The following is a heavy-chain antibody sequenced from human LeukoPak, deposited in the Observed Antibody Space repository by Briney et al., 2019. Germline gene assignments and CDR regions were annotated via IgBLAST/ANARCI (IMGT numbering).Heavy chain of an antibody. CDR3: ASRDYYDSSGYFLGRPPIDY. J-gene: IGHJ4*02. CDR2: ISDSGNT. CDR1: GGSISNRSYY. D-gene: IGHD3-22*01. V-gene: IGHV4-39*01. Sequence: SETLSLTCTVSGGSISNRSYYWGWIRQPPGKGLEWIGKISDSGNTYYSPSLRSRVTISIDTSKNQFSLKLSSVTATDTAVYYCASRDYYDSSGYFLGRPPIDYWGQGTLVTVSS.